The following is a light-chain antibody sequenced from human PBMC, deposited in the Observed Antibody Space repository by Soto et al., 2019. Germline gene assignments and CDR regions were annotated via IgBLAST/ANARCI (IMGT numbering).Light chain of an antibody. Sequence: DIQLTQSPSFLSASVGDRVTITCRASQGISSYLAWYQQKPGKAPKLLIYAASTLQSGVPSRFSGSGSGTEFTLTISSLQPEDFATYYCQQLNSHPEPFGQGTRLEIK. CDR1: QGISSY. J-gene: IGKJ5*01. CDR2: AAS. V-gene: IGKV1-9*01. CDR3: QQLNSHPEP.